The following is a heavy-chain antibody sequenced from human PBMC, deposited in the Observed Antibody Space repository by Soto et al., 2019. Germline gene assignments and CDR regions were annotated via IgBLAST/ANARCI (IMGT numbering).Heavy chain of an antibody. CDR3: ARRKYGSPRGGLAV. J-gene: IGHJ4*02. CDR1: RYNFPTFW. V-gene: IGHV5-51*01. Sequence: GESLKILCNQPRYNFPTFWIGRARQMSGKGLEWRGTIYPDDSDTRYSPSFQGQVTISADKSIQTAYLQWGSLKASDSVLYYRARRKYGSPRGGLAVWGQGTPVTLS. CDR2: IYPDDSDT. D-gene: IGHD2-15*01.